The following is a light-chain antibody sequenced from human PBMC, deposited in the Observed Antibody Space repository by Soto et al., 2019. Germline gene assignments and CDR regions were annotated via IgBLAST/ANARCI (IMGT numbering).Light chain of an antibody. CDR1: QSISSW. J-gene: IGKJ2*01. V-gene: IGKV1-5*01. Sequence: DSQMTQSPSTLSASVGDRVTITCRASQSISSWLAWYQQKPGKAPKLLIYDASSLESGVSSRFSGSGSGTEFPLTISSLQPDDFATYFFQQYNSYSTFGQGTKLEIK. CDR3: QQYNSYST. CDR2: DAS.